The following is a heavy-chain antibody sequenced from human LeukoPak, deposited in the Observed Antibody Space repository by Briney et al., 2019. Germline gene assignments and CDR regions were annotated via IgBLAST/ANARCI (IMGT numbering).Heavy chain of an antibody. CDR3: ARVYPPYSSSWHLSY. J-gene: IGHJ4*02. CDR2: ISGSGGGT. V-gene: IGHV3-23*01. Sequence: GGSLRLSCAASGFTFSSYAMNWVRQAPGKGLEWVSAISGSGGGTYYSDSVKGRFTISRDNSKNTLYLQMNSLRAEDTAVYYCARVYPPYSSSWHLSYWGQGTLVTVSS. CDR1: GFTFSSYA. D-gene: IGHD6-13*01.